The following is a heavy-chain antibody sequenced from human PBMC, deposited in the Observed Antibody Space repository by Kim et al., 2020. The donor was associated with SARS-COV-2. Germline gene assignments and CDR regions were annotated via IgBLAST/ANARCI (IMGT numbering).Heavy chain of an antibody. CDR3: AKVRDERSGSDY. V-gene: IGHV3-23*01. Sequence: YDADAVKGRFTISRDNSKNTLYLQMNSLRAEDTAVYYCAKVRDERSGSDYWGQGTLVTVSS. D-gene: IGHD1-26*01. J-gene: IGHJ4*02.